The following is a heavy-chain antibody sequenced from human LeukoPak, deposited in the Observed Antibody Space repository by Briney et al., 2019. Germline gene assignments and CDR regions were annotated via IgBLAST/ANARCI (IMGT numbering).Heavy chain of an antibody. D-gene: IGHD5-24*01. Sequence: GGSLRLSCAASGFTFSSHAMSWVRQAPGKGLEWVSAISGTGGSTYYADSVKGRFTISRDNSKSTLYLQMNSLRAEDTAVYYCAKDLDGYNYGVDYWGQGTLVTVSS. J-gene: IGHJ4*02. CDR3: AKDLDGYNYGVDY. CDR1: GFTFSSHA. CDR2: ISGTGGST. V-gene: IGHV3-23*01.